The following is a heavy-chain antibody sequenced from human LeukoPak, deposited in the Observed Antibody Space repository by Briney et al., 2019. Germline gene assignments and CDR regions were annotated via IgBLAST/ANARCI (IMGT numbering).Heavy chain of an antibody. CDR2: INTDGSTT. CDR3: ARDTSRTMDV. CDR1: GFSFSSYG. Sequence: GRSLRLSCAASGFSFSSYGMHWVRQAPGKGLVWVSIINTDGSTTRYADSVEGRFTISRDNARNTLYLEMNSPRVEDTAVYFCARDTSRTMDVWGQGTTVTV. J-gene: IGHJ6*02. V-gene: IGHV3-74*01.